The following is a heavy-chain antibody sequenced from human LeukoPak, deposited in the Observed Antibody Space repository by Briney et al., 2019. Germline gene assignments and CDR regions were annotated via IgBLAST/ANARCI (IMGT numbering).Heavy chain of an antibody. V-gene: IGHV1-18*01. CDR3: AIMQEYCSSTSCPHYYYYGMDV. CDR2: ISAYNGNT. Sequence: ASVKVSCKASGYSFTSYGITWVRQAPGQGLEWMGWISAYNGNTNYAQLLQGRVTMTEDTSTDTAYMELSSLRSEDTAVYYCAIMQEYCSSTSCPHYYYYGMDVWGQGTTVTVSS. J-gene: IGHJ6*02. D-gene: IGHD2-2*01. CDR1: GYSFTSYG.